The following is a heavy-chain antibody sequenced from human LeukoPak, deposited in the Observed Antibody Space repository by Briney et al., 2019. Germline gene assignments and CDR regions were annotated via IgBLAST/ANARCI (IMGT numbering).Heavy chain of an antibody. J-gene: IGHJ5*02. CDR1: GFTFSDYY. V-gene: IGHV3-30*02. CDR2: IRNDGTNK. CDR3: AKGTSYNWNDGWFDP. Sequence: GGSLRLSCAASGFTFSDYYMSWIRQAPGKGLDWVAFIRNDGTNKYYAESVKGRFTISRDNSKNTLYLQMNSLRAEDTAVYYCAKGTSYNWNDGWFDPWGNGILVTVSS. D-gene: IGHD1-20*01.